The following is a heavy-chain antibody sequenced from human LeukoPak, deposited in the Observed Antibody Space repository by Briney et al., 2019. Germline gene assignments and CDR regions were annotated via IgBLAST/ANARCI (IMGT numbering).Heavy chain of an antibody. Sequence: PGRSLRLSCAASGFTFSSYGMHWVRQAPGKGQEWVAVISYDGSNKYYADSVKGRFTISRDNSKNTLYLQMNSLRAEDTAVYYCAKGESSGFLDYWGQGTLVTVSS. CDR2: ISYDGSNK. CDR1: GFTFSSYG. J-gene: IGHJ4*02. D-gene: IGHD3-22*01. CDR3: AKGESSGFLDY. V-gene: IGHV3-30*18.